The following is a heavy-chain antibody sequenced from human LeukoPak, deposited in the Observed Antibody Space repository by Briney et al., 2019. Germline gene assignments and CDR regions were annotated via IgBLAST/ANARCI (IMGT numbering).Heavy chain of an antibody. CDR1: GGSISSYY. CDR3: ARAPKLITMVRGVPSSAFDI. CDR2: IYYSGST. J-gene: IGHJ3*02. D-gene: IGHD3-10*01. V-gene: IGHV4-59*01. Sequence: PSETLSLTCTVSGGSISSYYWSWIRQPPGKGLEWIGYIYYSGSTNYNPSLKSRVTISVDTSKNQFSLKLSSVTAADTAVYYCARAPKLITMVRGVPSSAFDIWGQGTMVTVSS.